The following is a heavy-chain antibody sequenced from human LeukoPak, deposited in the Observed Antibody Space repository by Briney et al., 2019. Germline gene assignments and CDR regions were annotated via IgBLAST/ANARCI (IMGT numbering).Heavy chain of an antibody. D-gene: IGHD1-14*01. V-gene: IGHV1-2*02. CDR2: INPNTGGT. CDR3: ARAEGERDWFDP. CDR1: GYTFTAYY. J-gene: IGHJ5*02. Sequence: ASVKVSCKASGYTFTAYYIHWVRQAPGQGLERMGWINPNTGGTNYAQKFQGRVTMTRDTSISTTYMELSRLRSDDTAVYYCARAEGERDWFDPWGQGTLVTVSS.